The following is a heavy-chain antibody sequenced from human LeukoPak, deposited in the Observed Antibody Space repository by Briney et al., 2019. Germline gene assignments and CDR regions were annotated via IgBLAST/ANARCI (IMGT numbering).Heavy chain of an antibody. V-gene: IGHV3-73*01. CDR1: GFTFSGSA. D-gene: IGHD3-22*01. CDR2: IRSKANSYAT. J-gene: IGHJ4*02. Sequence: PGGSLRLSCAASGFTFSGSAMHWVRQAPGKGLEWVGRIRSKANSYATAYAASVKGRFTISRDDSKNTAYLQMNSLKTEDTAVYYCTRHLTYYYDSTTQAQDYWGQGTLVTVSS. CDR3: TRHLTYYYDSTTQAQDY.